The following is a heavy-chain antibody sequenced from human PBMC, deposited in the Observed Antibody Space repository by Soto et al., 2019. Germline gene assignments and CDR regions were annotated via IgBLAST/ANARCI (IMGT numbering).Heavy chain of an antibody. V-gene: IGHV3-9*01. CDR2: ISWNSGSI. Sequence: EVQLVESGGGLVQPGRSLRLSCAASGFTFDDYAMHWVRQAPGKGLKWVSGISWNSGSIGYADSVKGRFTISRDNAKNSLYLQMNSLRAEDTALYYCAKGSARLGYCSGGSCYVHYWGQGTLVTVSS. D-gene: IGHD2-15*01. CDR3: AKGSARLGYCSGGSCYVHY. J-gene: IGHJ4*02. CDR1: GFTFDDYA.